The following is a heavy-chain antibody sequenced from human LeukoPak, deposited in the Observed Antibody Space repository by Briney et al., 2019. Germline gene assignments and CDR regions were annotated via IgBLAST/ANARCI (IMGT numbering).Heavy chain of an antibody. V-gene: IGHV3-23*01. CDR3: AKRPPLYCSSTSCYRHYGMDV. Sequence: GGSLRLSCAASGFTFSSYAMSWVRQAPGKGLEWVSAISGSGGSTYYADSVKGRFTISRDNSRNTLYLQMNSLRAEDTAVYYCAKRPPLYCSSTSCYRHYGMDVWGQGTTVTVSS. CDR2: ISGSGGST. CDR1: GFTFSSYA. J-gene: IGHJ6*02. D-gene: IGHD2-2*02.